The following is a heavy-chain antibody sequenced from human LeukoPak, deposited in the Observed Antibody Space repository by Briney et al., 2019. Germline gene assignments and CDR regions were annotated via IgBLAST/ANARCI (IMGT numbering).Heavy chain of an antibody. CDR3: ANDYGSGSYYLYYFDY. D-gene: IGHD3-10*01. V-gene: IGHV3-33*06. CDR1: GFTFSSYG. Sequence: PGRSLRLSCAASGFTFSSYGMHWVRQAPGKGLEWVAVIWYDGSNKYYADSVKGRFTISRDNSKNTLYLQMNSLRAEDTAVYYCANDYGSGSYYLYYFDYWGQGTLVTVSS. CDR2: IWYDGSNK. J-gene: IGHJ4*02.